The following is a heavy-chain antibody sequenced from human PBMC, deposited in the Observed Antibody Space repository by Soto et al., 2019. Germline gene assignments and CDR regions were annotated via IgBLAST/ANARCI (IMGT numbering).Heavy chain of an antibody. Sequence: GESLKISCKGSGYSFTSYWISWVRQMPGKGLEWMGRIGPSDSYTNYSPSFQGHVTISADKSISTAYLQWSSLKASDTDMYYCARTSLQSRGYSYGHGGMDVWGQGTTVTVSS. CDR3: ARTSLQSRGYSYGHGGMDV. J-gene: IGHJ6*02. V-gene: IGHV5-10-1*01. D-gene: IGHD5-18*01. CDR2: IGPSDSYT. CDR1: GYSFTSYW.